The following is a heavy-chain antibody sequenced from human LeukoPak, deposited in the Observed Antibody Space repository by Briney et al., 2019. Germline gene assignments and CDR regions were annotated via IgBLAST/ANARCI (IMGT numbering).Heavy chain of an antibody. CDR1: GGTISSADSH. J-gene: IGHJ4*02. CDR2: ISPSGSA. V-gene: IGHV4-31*03. D-gene: IGHD2-8*02. Sequence: PSETLSLTCTVSGGTISSADSHWSWIRQHPGKGLVWIGYISPSGSASYNPSLKSRVLISVDSSKNQFSLILTSVTAADTAVYYCVRAVTGTSLYDYWGKGTLVTVSS. CDR3: VRAVTGTSLYDY.